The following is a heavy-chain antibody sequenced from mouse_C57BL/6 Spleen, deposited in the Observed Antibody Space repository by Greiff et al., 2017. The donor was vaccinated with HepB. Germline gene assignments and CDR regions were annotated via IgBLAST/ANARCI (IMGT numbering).Heavy chain of an antibody. CDR1: GYSFTGYY. CDR2: INPSTGGT. V-gene: IGHV1-42*01. Sequence: VQLQQSGPELVKPGASVKISCKASGYSFTGYYMNWVKQSPAKSLEWIGEINPSTGGTTYNQKFKAKATLTVDKSSSTAYMQLKSLTSEDSAVYYCARSGIHYYGSSFDYWGQGTTLTVSS. D-gene: IGHD1-1*01. CDR3: ARSGIHYYGSSFDY. J-gene: IGHJ2*01.